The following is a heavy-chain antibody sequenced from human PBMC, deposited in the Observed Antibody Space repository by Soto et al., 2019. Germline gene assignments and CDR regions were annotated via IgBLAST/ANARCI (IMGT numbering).Heavy chain of an antibody. J-gene: IGHJ6*02. V-gene: IGHV3-21*01. CDR3: ANMVRGVITDYYYYGMDV. Sequence: EVQLVESGGGLVKPGGSLRLSCAASGFTFSSYSMNWVHQAPGKGLEWVSSISSSSSYIYYADSVKGRFTISRDNAKNSLYLQMNSLRAEDTAVYYCANMVRGVITDYYYYGMDVWGQGTTVTVSS. D-gene: IGHD3-10*01. CDR2: ISSSSSYI. CDR1: GFTFSSYS.